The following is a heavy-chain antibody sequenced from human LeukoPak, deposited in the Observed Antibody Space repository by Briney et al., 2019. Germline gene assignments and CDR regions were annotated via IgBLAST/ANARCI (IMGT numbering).Heavy chain of an antibody. Sequence: PSETLSLTCAVYGGSFSGYYWSWIRQPPGKGLEWIGEINHSGSTYYNPSLKSRVTISVDTSKNQFSLKLSSVTAADTAVYYCARVIRYGYVVNNWFDPWGQGTLVTVSS. CDR2: INHSGST. CDR3: ARVIRYGYVVNNWFDP. D-gene: IGHD5-12*01. V-gene: IGHV4-34*01. J-gene: IGHJ5*02. CDR1: GGSFSGYY.